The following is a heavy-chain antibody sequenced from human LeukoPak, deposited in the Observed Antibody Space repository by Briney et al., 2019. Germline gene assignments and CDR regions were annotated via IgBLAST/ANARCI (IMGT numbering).Heavy chain of an antibody. CDR1: GGSFSGYY. CDR2: INHSGST. J-gene: IGHJ6*03. CDR3: ARVLAIRDYYYYYMDV. Sequence: SETLSLTCAVYGGSFSGYYWSWIRQPPGKGLEWIGEINHSGSTNYNPSLKSRVTISVDTSKNQFSLKLSSVTAADTVVYYCARVLAIRDYYYYYMDVWGKGTTVTVSS. V-gene: IGHV4-34*01. D-gene: IGHD2-21*01.